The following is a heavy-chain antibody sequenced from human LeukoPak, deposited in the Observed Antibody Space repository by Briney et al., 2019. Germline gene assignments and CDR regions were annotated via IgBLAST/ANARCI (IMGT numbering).Heavy chain of an antibody. V-gene: IGHV4-59*01. Sequence: PSETLTLTCTVSGGSISSYYWSWIRQPPGKGLEWIGYIYYSGSTNYNPSLKSRVTISVDPSKNQFSLKLSSVTAADTAVYYCARAYEAGSLDYWGQGTLVTVSS. CDR3: ARAYEAGSLDY. CDR1: GGSISSYY. D-gene: IGHD3-3*01. J-gene: IGHJ4*02. CDR2: IYYSGST.